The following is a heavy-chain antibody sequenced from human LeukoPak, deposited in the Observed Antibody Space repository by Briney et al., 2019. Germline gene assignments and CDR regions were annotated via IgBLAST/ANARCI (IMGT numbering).Heavy chain of an antibody. J-gene: IGHJ4*02. V-gene: IGHV5-51*01. CDR2: IYPGHSST. CDR3: ARPSDYYYDSSGYHY. D-gene: IGHD3-22*01. Sequence: GESLKISCKGSGYSFTSYWIGWVRQMPGKGLEWMGIIYPGHSSTRYSPSFQGQVTISADKSIRTAYLQWSSLKASDTAMYYCARPSDYYYDSSGYHYWGQGTLVTVSS. CDR1: GYSFTSYW.